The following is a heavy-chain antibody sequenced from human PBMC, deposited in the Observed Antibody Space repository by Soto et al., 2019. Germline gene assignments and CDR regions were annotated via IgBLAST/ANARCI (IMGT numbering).Heavy chain of an antibody. D-gene: IGHD3-10*01. J-gene: IGHJ4*02. CDR1: GYTFTGYY. V-gene: IGHV1-2*02. CDR2: INPNSGGT. CDR3: ASGGLWFGDRDY. Sequence: QVQLVQSGAEVKKPGASVKVSCKASGYTFTGYYMHWVRQAPGQGLEWMGWINPNSGGTNYAQKLQGRVTMTRGTSISTAYMELSMLRSDDTAVYYCASGGLWFGDRDYWGQGTLVTVSS.